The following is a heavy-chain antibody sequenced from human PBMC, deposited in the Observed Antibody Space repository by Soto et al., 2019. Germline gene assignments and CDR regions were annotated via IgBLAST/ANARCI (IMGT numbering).Heavy chain of an antibody. Sequence: GGSLSLSCAASGFTFSSYAMSWVRQAPGKGLEWVSAISGSGGSTYYADSVKGRFTISRDNSKNTLYLQMSSLRAEDTAVYYCAKDGHRNFFDYWGQGTLVTVSS. J-gene: IGHJ4*02. V-gene: IGHV3-23*01. D-gene: IGHD3-3*01. CDR3: AKDGHRNFFDY. CDR1: GFTFSSYA. CDR2: ISGSGGST.